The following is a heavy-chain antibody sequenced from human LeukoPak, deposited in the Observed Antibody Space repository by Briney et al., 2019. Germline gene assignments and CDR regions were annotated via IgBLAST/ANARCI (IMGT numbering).Heavy chain of an antibody. CDR2: ISYDGSNK. CDR3: ARDPPAYDSSGDFDY. V-gene: IGHV3-30*04. CDR1: GFTFSSYA. D-gene: IGHD3-22*01. Sequence: GGSLRLSCAASGFTFSSYAMHWVRQATGKGLEWVAVISYDGSNKYYADSVKGRFTISRDNSKNTLYLQMNSLRAEDTAVYYCARDPPAYDSSGDFDYWGQGTLVTVSS. J-gene: IGHJ4*02.